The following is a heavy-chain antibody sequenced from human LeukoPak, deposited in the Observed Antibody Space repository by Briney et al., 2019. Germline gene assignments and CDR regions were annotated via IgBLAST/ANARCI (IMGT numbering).Heavy chain of an antibody. CDR3: TTDKAWWAPGSYFEF. Sequence: GGSLRLSCGGSGFTFSHAWMSWVRQAPGKGLEWVGRIKSNPDGGTTDYGAPVKGRFSISRDDSKSTLYLQMNSLHTDDTAVYYCTTDKAWWAPGSYFEFWGQGSLVTVSS. D-gene: IGHD2-8*02. CDR2: IKSNPDGGTT. J-gene: IGHJ4*02. CDR1: GFTFSHAW. V-gene: IGHV3-15*01.